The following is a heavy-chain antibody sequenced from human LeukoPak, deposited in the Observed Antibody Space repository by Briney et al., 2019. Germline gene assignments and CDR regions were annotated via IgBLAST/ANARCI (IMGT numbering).Heavy chain of an antibody. CDR1: GGSISSGGSY. D-gene: IGHD6-19*01. V-gene: IGHV4-31*03. J-gene: IGHJ4*02. CDR2: IYYSGST. Sequence: SQTLSLTCTVSGGSISSGGSYWSWIRQHPGKGLEWIGYIYYSGSTYYNPSLKSRVTISVDTSKNQFSLKLSSVTAADTAVYYCARDRDSSGWYFDYWGQGTLVTVSS. CDR3: ARDRDSSGWYFDY.